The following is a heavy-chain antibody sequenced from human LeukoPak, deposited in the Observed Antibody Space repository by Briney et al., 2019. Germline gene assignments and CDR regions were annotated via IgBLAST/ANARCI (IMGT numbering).Heavy chain of an antibody. D-gene: IGHD1-1*01. CDR1: GGSISSSSYY. CDR2: IYYSGST. J-gene: IGHJ6*02. V-gene: IGHV4-39*01. CDR3: ARPRAGTGNLWYYYGMDV. Sequence: SETLSLTCTVSGGSISSSSYYWGWIRQPPGKGLEWIGSIYYSGSTYYNPSLKSRVTISVDTSKNQFSLKLSSVTAADTAVYYCARPRAGTGNLWYYYGMDVWGQGTTVTVSS.